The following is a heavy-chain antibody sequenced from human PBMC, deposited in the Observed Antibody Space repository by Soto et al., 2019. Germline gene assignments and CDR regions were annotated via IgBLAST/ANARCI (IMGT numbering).Heavy chain of an antibody. CDR2: IWYDGSNE. Sequence: QVQLVESGGGVVQPGRSLRLSCAASGFTFNSYGMHWVRQAPGKGLEWVAVIWYDGSNEFYADSVKGRFTISRDNSKNTLYLQVNGLRAEDTAVYYCAREYDYGGSHDSPQFDYWGQGTLVTVSS. CDR3: AREYDYGGSHDSPQFDY. CDR1: GFTFNSYG. V-gene: IGHV3-33*01. D-gene: IGHD3-22*01. J-gene: IGHJ4*02.